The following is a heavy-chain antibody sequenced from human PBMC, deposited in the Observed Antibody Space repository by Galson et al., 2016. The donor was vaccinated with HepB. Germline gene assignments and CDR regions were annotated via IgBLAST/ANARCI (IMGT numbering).Heavy chain of an antibody. CDR2: IDHSGAT. Sequence: ETLSLTCTVYGGSFSDDYWTWIRQPPGKGLEWIGDIDHSGATHYNPSLKGRVTISLDTSKNQFSLRQTSVTAADTAMYYCARGSREKYIVVVPAARFDPWGQGTLVTVSS. CDR1: GGSFSDDY. D-gene: IGHD2-2*01. J-gene: IGHJ5*02. CDR3: ARGSREKYIVVVPAARFDP. V-gene: IGHV4-34*01.